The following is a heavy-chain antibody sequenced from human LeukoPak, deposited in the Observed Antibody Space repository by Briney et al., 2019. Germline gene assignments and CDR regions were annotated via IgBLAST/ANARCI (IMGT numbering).Heavy chain of an antibody. Sequence: GGFLRLSCAASGFTFSSYSMNWVRQAPGKGLEWVSSISSSSSYIYYADSVKGRFTISRDNAKNSLYLQMNSLRAEDTAVYYCARDRLIVVVPAARGGDAFDIWGQGTMVSVSS. CDR2: ISSSSSYI. D-gene: IGHD2-2*01. V-gene: IGHV3-21*01. CDR1: GFTFSSYS. J-gene: IGHJ3*02. CDR3: ARDRLIVVVPAARGGDAFDI.